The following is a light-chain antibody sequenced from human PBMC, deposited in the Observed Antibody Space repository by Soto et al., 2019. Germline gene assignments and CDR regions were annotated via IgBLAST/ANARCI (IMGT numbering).Light chain of an antibody. CDR2: EVN. J-gene: IGLJ1*01. CDR3: SSFASTHTYV. V-gene: IGLV2-14*01. CDR1: SSDVAFYNH. Sequence: QSITISCTGTSSDVAFYNHVSWYQQHPGKAPKLLIYEVNNRPSGVSHRFSGSKSGNTASLTISGLQAEDEADYYCSSFASTHTYVFGTGTKVTVL.